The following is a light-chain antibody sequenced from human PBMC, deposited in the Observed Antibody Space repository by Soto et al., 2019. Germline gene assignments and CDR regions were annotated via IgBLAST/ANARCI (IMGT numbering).Light chain of an antibody. CDR3: SSYTSRSTLE. CDR2: EVS. Sequence: QSVLTQPASVSGSPGQSITISCTGTSSDVGGYNYVSWYQQHPGKAPKLMIYEVSNRPSGVSNRFSGSKSGNTACRTISGLQAEDEADYYCSSYTSRSTLEFGGGTQLTVL. J-gene: IGLJ2*01. V-gene: IGLV2-14*01. CDR1: SSDVGGYNY.